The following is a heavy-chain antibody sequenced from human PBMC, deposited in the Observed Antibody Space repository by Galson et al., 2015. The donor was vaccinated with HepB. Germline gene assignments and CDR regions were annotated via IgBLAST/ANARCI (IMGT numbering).Heavy chain of an antibody. CDR1: GGTFSSYA. V-gene: IGHV1-69*13. D-gene: IGHD5-18*01. Sequence: SVKVSCKASGGTFSSYAISWVRQAPGQGLEWMGGIIPIFGTANYAQKFQGRVTITADESTSTAYMELSSLRSEDTAVYYCARSRGYSYGLNNYWSDPWGQGTLVAVSS. CDR3: ARSRGYSYGLNNYWSDP. CDR2: IIPIFGTA. J-gene: IGHJ5*02.